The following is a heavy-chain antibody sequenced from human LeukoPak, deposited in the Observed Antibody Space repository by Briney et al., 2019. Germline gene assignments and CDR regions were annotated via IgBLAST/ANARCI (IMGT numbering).Heavy chain of an antibody. J-gene: IGHJ3*02. D-gene: IGHD6-19*01. CDR2: IYYSGST. Sequence: SETLSLTCTVSGGSISSHYWSWIRQPPGKGLEWIGYIYYSGSTNYNPSLKSRVTISVDTSKSQFSLKLSSVTAADTAVYYCARDRYSSGWYVAFDIWGQGTMVTVSS. V-gene: IGHV4-59*11. CDR3: ARDRYSSGWYVAFDI. CDR1: GGSISSHY.